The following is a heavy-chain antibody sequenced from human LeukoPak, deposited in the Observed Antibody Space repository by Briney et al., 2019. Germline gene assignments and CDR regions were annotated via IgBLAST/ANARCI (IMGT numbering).Heavy chain of an antibody. CDR2: ISSSGSSI. Sequence: PGGSLRLSCAASGFTFSSYGMSWVRQAPGKGLEWVSAISSSGSSIYYADSVKGRFTISRDNSKNSLYLQMNSLRAEDTAVYYFARGLAVAGAILDHPGQGSMATDCS. V-gene: IGHV3-21*04. D-gene: IGHD6-19*01. CDR1: GFTFSSYG. CDR3: ARGLAVAGAILDH. J-gene: IGHJ4*02.